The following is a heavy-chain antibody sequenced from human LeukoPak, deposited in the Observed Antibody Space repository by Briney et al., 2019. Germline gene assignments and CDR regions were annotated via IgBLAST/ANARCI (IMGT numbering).Heavy chain of an antibody. CDR3: ARDSNTDVPAVAGTDY. Sequence: PGGSLRLSCAASGFTFSSYSMNWVRQAPGKGLEWVSSISSSSSYIYYADSVKGRFTISRDNAKNSLYLQMNSLRAEDTAVYYCARDSNTDVPAVAGTDYWGQGTLVTVSS. CDR2: ISSSSSYI. V-gene: IGHV3-21*01. CDR1: GFTFSSYS. J-gene: IGHJ4*02. D-gene: IGHD6-19*01.